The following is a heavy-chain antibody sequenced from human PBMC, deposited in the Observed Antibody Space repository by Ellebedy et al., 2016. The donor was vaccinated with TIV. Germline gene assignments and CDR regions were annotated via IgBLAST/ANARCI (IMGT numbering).Heavy chain of an antibody. V-gene: IGHV3-48*04. CDR2: ISARSDAK. Sequence: GESLKISXGGFGFAFSQSPMNWVRQAPGKGLEWVSYISARSDAKDYADSVKGRFTISRDNAKNLMYLQMNSLRGDDTAVYYCAKDLPNWANDYWGQGVLVTVSS. CDR1: GFAFSQSP. D-gene: IGHD7-27*01. CDR3: AKDLPNWANDY. J-gene: IGHJ4*02.